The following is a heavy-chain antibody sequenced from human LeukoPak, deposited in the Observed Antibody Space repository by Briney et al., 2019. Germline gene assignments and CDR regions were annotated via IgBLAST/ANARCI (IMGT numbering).Heavy chain of an antibody. J-gene: IGHJ4*02. CDR1: GYSFTSHW. CDR3: ARRGINKFFDN. D-gene: IGHD1-26*01. V-gene: IGHV5-51*01. CDR2: IYPGDSDT. Sequence: GESLKISCEGSGYSFTSHWIGWVRQMPGKGLEWMGIIYPGDSDTRYSPSFQGQVTISADNSFNTAFLQWSSLRASDTAVYYCARRGINKFFDNWGQGTLVTVSS.